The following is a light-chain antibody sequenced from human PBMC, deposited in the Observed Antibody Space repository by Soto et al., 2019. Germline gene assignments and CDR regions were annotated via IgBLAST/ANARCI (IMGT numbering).Light chain of an antibody. Sequence: DILDALSPATLSVSVGDAVTITCRASESIDNWLAWYQQKPGKAPKLLIYAASSLQSGVPSRFSGSGSGTDFALTISRLEPEDFATYYCQQCDSTPRTFGQGTKVDIK. CDR1: ESIDNW. CDR2: AAS. CDR3: QQCDSTPRT. V-gene: IGKV1-39*01. J-gene: IGKJ1*01.